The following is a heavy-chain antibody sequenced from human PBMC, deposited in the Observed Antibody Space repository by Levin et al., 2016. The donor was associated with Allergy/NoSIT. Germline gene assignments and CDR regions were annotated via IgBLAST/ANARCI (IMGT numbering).Heavy chain of an antibody. Sequence: ASVKVSCKASGYTFTGYFMHWVRQAPGQGLEWMGWINPNSGGTNYAQKFQVRVTMTRDTSISTAYMELSRVTSDDTAVYYCARVPHYDSLTGYSPTIDYWGQGTLVTVSS. J-gene: IGHJ4*02. CDR2: INPNSGGT. V-gene: IGHV1-2*02. D-gene: IGHD3-9*01. CDR3: ARVPHYDSLTGYSPTIDY. CDR1: GYTFTGYF.